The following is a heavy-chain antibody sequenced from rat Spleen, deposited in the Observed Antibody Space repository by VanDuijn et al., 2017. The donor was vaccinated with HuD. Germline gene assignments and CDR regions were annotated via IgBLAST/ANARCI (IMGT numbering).Heavy chain of an antibody. J-gene: IGHJ2*01. CDR2: IWGNGNT. CDR1: GFSLSNYG. V-gene: IGHV2-13*01. D-gene: IGHD1-2*01. Sequence: QVQLKESGPGLVQPSQTLSLTCTVSGFSLSNYGVIWVRQPPGKGLEWRGVIWGNGNTNYNSALKARLSISRDTSKSQVYLKMNSLQPEDTATYYCARVYYSCPRGGYWVQGVMVTVSS. CDR3: ARVYYSCPRGGY.